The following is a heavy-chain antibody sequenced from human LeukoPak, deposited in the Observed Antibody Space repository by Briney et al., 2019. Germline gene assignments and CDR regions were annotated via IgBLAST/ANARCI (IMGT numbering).Heavy chain of an antibody. CDR2: IMKDGGVK. Sequence: GGSLRFSCAASGFTFTSYWMTWVRQAPGQGLEWVDNIMKDGGVKQYLDSVKGRFTISRDNAKNSLYLQMNSLRAEDTAVYYCARNRDYDTFDYWGQGVLVTISS. CDR3: ARNRDYDTFDY. J-gene: IGHJ4*02. V-gene: IGHV3-7*01. CDR1: GFTFTSYW. D-gene: IGHD5-12*01.